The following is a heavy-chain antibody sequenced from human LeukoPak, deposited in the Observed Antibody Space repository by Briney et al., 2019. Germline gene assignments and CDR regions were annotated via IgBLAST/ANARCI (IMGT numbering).Heavy chain of an antibody. CDR3: ATDGAGFDT. J-gene: IGHJ5*02. CDR1: GFTFSDYY. CDR2: INIGGTNT. V-gene: IGHV3-11*01. Sequence: GGSLRLSCAASGFTFSDYYMSWIRQAPGKGLKWLSYINIGGTNTHYADSVKGRFTISRDNAKKSLYLEMTNLRAEDTAVYCCATDGAGFDTWGQGVLVTVSS.